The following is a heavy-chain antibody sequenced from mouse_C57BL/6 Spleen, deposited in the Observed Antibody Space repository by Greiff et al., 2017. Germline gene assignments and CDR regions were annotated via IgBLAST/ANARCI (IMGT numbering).Heavy chain of an antibody. V-gene: IGHV1-53*01. CDR1: GYTFTSYW. J-gene: IGHJ3*01. CDR2: ITTSNGGT. Sequence: VQLQQPGTELVKPGASVKLSCTASGYTFTSYWMHWVKQRPGEGLEWIGNITTSNGGTNYTEKFKSKATLTVDKSSSTAYMQINSLHSEDSAVYCGARGAYYSDSWFAYWGQGTLVTVSA. D-gene: IGHD2-12*01. CDR3: ARGAYYSDSWFAY.